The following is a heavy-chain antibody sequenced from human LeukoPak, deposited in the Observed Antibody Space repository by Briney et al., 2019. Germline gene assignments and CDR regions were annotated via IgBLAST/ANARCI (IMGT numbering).Heavy chain of an antibody. D-gene: IGHD3-3*01. Sequence: GGSLRLSCAASGFTISSYGMHWVRQAPGKGLEWVAFIRYDGSNKYYADSVKGRFTTSRDNSKNTMYLQMNSLRAEDTAVYYCAKEGLDLDFWSGYYIDYWGQGTLVTVSS. V-gene: IGHV3-30*02. CDR3: AKEGLDLDFWSGYYIDY. J-gene: IGHJ4*02. CDR1: GFTISSYG. CDR2: IRYDGSNK.